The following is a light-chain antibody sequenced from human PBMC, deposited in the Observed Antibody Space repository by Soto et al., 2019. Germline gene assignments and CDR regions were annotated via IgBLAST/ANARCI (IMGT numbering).Light chain of an antibody. CDR2: GAS. CDR1: QSVSSN. V-gene: IGKV3D-15*01. Sequence: EIVMTQSPATLSVSPGERATLSCRASQSVSSNLARYQQKPGQAPRLLIYGASTRATGTPDRFSVSGSGTDFTLTISRLEPGDFAVYYCQQYGDSPRSFGQGTKVDIK. J-gene: IGKJ1*01. CDR3: QQYGDSPRS.